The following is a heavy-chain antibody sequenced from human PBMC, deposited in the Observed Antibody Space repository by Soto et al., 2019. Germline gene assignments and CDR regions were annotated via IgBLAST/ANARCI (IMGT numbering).Heavy chain of an antibody. D-gene: IGHD6-6*01. J-gene: IGHJ6*02. V-gene: IGHV3-23*01. CDR3: ARQLVSNDYYYAMDV. Sequence: EVQLLESGGGLIQPGGSLRLSCAASGFTFSSFAMRWVRQAPGKGLEWVSSITGSGGSTFYTHSVKGRFTISRDNSKNTLYPEMNSLRAEDTAVYYCARQLVSNDYYYAMDVWGQGTTVTVSS. CDR2: ITGSGGST. CDR1: GFTFSSFA.